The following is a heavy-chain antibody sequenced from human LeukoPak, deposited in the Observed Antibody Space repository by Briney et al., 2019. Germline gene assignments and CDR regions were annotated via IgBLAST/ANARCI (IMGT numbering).Heavy chain of an antibody. CDR2: INPNSGGT. D-gene: IGHD4-23*01. CDR3: ARGRWAPRTSPSGMAA. J-gene: IGHJ6*02. Sequence: GASVKVSCKASGYTFTGYYMHWVRQAPGQGLEWMGWINPNSGGTNYAQKFQGRVTMTRDTSISTAYMELSRLRSDDTAVYYCARGRWAPRTSPSGMAAWAQGPTVTASS. V-gene: IGHV1-2*02. CDR1: GYTFTGYY.